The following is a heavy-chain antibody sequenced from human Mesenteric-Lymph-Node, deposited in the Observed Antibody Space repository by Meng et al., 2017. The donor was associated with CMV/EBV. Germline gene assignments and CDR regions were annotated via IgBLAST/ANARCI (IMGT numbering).Heavy chain of an antibody. CDR3: ARADRAYDFWRDYGMDV. CDR2: IRYDGSNK. J-gene: IGHJ6*02. CDR1: GFTFSSYD. V-gene: IGHV3-30*02. D-gene: IGHD3-3*01. Sequence: GGSLRLSCAASGFTFSSYDMHWVRQAPGKGLEWVAFIRYDGSNKYYADSVKGRFTISRDNSKNTLYLQMNSLRAEDTAVYYCARADRAYDFWRDYGMDVWGQGTTVTVSS.